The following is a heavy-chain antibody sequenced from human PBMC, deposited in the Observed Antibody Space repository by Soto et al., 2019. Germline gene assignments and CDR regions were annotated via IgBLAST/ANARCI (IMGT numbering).Heavy chain of an antibody. D-gene: IGHD3-3*01. CDR1: GYIFTSYG. CDR3: ARDFGSDLSAPGAVFDS. CDR2: ISAYNGNT. Sequence: GASVKVSCKASGYIFTSYGISWVRQAPGQGLEWMGWISAYNGNTKYAQNLQGRVTLTTDTSTYTAYMELRSLQSDDTAVYYCARDFGSDLSAPGAVFDSSGSGALLTVSS. V-gene: IGHV1-18*01. J-gene: IGHJ4*02.